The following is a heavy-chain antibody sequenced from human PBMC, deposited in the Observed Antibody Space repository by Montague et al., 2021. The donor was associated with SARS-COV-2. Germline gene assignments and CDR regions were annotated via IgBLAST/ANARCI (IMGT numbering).Heavy chain of an antibody. CDR1: GFSLSTSGMC. D-gene: IGHD1-1*01. CDR2: IDWXDDK. Sequence: PALVKTTQTLTLTCTFSGFSLSTSGMCVSWIRQPPGKALEWLALIDWXDDKYYSTSLKTRLTISKDTSKNQVVLTMTNMDPVDTATYYCARINSDPLDYYYYGMDVWGQGTTVTVSS. CDR3: ARINSDPLDYYYYGMDV. J-gene: IGHJ6*02. V-gene: IGHV2-70*01.